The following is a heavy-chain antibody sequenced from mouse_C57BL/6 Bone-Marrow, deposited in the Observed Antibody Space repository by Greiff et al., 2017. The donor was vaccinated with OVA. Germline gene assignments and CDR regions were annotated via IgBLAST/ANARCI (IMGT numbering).Heavy chain of an antibody. D-gene: IGHD3-2*01. J-gene: IGHJ2*01. CDR3: ARGGDPDRDY. CDR1: GYPFTDYY. Sequence: VQLKQSGPVLVKPGASVKMSCKASGYPFTDYYMNWVKQSHGKSLEWIGVINPYNGGTSYNQKFKGKATLTVYKSSSTAYMELNSLTAEDSAVYYCARGGDPDRDYWGQGTTLTVSS. CDR2: INPYNGGT. V-gene: IGHV1-19*01.